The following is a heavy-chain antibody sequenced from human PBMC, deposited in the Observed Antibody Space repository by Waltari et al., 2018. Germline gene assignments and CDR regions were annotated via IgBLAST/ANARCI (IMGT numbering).Heavy chain of an antibody. Sequence: QVQLLESGPGLVKPSETLSLTCTVSGCAIDTYYWSWLRQPPGKGLEWIAYIFHTGSTNYNPSLKSRVTMSVDTSKNQFSLKLGSVTAADTAVYFCARVANSGYDDRGHFDFWGQGTLVTVSS. D-gene: IGHD5-12*01. J-gene: IGHJ4*02. V-gene: IGHV4-59*01. CDR2: IFHTGST. CDR3: ARVANSGYDDRGHFDF. CDR1: GCAIDTYY.